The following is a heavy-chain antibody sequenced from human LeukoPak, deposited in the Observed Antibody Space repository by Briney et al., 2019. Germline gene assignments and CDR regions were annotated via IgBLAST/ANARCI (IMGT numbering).Heavy chain of an antibody. CDR3: ARDQGYCTSASCRGDAFDV. D-gene: IGHD2-2*01. CDR2: IKQDGSEK. J-gene: IGHJ3*01. V-gene: IGHV3-7*01. CDR1: GFTFSNYW. Sequence: PGGSLRLSCAASGFTFSNYWMSWVRQAPGKGLEWVAKIKQDGSEKYYADSVKGRFTISRDNAKNSLSLQMNSLRAEDTAVYYCARDQGYCTSASCRGDAFDVWGQGSMISVSS.